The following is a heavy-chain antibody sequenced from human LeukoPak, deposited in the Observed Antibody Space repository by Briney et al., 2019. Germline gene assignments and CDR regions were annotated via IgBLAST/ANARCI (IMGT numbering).Heavy chain of an antibody. CDR2: IRRKPQSYTT. CDR1: GFTFSDHF. CDR3: ARVSATTGGTDALDL. V-gene: IGHV3-72*01. Sequence: GGSLRLSCAASGFTFSDHFMDWVRQAPGKGLEWVGRIRRKPQSYTTEYAASVKGRLTFSRDDSKNSLYLQMNRLETEDTAVYHCARVSATTGGTDALDLWGQGTMVTVSS. J-gene: IGHJ3*01. D-gene: IGHD1-1*01.